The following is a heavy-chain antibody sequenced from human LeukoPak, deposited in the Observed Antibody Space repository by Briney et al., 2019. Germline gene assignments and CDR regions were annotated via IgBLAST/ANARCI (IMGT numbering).Heavy chain of an antibody. V-gene: IGHV1-69*13. CDR1: GGTFSSYA. J-gene: IGHJ4*02. D-gene: IGHD3-9*01. CDR3: ARGRYFDWLGSDY. CDR2: IIPIFGTA. Sequence: GASVKVSCKASGGTFSSYAISWVRQAPGQGRVWMGGIIPIFGTANYAQKFQGRVTITADESTSTAYMELSSLRSEDTAVYYCARGRYFDWLGSDYWGQGTLVTVSS.